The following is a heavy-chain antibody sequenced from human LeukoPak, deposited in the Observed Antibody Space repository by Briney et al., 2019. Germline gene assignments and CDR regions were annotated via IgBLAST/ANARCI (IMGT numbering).Heavy chain of an antibody. CDR2: IGSDGGGI. CDR3: AKGSLTAEAGTRYFDY. Sequence: GGSLRLSCVASGYTFSIYAITWVRQASGKGLEWVSFIGSDGGGIQYADSLEGRFTISRDNSRNTVYLQLKSLRLDDTALYYCAKGSLTAEAGTRYFDYWGQGAPVTVSS. J-gene: IGHJ4*02. CDR1: GYTFSIYA. D-gene: IGHD6-13*01. V-gene: IGHV3-23*01.